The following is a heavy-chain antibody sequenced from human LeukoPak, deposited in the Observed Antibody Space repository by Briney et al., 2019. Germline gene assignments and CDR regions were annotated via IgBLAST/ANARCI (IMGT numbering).Heavy chain of an antibody. Sequence: PGGSLRLSCAATGFTFSSYWMHWVRQAPGKGLVWVSRINSDGSSTSYADSVKGRFTISRDNAKNTLYLQMNSLRAEDTAVYYCARRLAAAGVFDSWGQGALVTVSS. CDR2: INSDGSST. D-gene: IGHD6-13*01. CDR1: GFTFSSYW. CDR3: ARRLAAAGVFDS. J-gene: IGHJ4*02. V-gene: IGHV3-74*01.